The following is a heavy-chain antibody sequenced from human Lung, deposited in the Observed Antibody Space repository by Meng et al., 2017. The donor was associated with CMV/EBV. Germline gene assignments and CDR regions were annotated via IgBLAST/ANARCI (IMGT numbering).Heavy chain of an antibody. CDR3: AKGSGDGYNFAGTLDY. V-gene: IGHV3-30*02. D-gene: IGHD5-24*01. Sequence: GGSLRLXCAASGFTFSSYGMHWVRQAPGKGLEWVAFIRYDGSNKYYADSVKGRFTISRDNSKNTLYLQINSLRAEDTAVYYCAKGSGDGYNFAGTLDYWGQGXLVTVSS. CDR2: IRYDGSNK. CDR1: GFTFSSYG. J-gene: IGHJ4*02.